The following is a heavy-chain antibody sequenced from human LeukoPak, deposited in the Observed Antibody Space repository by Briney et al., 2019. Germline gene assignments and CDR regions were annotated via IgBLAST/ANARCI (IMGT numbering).Heavy chain of an antibody. CDR2: ISSSSSYI. CDR1: GFTFSSYS. D-gene: IGHD3-3*01. V-gene: IGHV3-21*01. CDR3: ARDYYDFWSGYHYYFDY. J-gene: IGHJ4*02. Sequence: PGGSLRLSCAASGFTFSSYSMNWVRQAPGKGLEWVSSISSSSSYIYYADLVKGRFTISRDNAKNSLYLQMNSLRAEGTAVYYCARDYYDFWSGYHYYFDYWGQGTLVTVSS.